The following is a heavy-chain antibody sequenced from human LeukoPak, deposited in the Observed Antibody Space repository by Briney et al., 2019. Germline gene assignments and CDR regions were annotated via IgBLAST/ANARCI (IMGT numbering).Heavy chain of an antibody. J-gene: IGHJ4*02. CDR1: GYTFTSYA. Sequence: SVKVSCKASGYTFTSYAISWVRQAPGQGLEWMGRIIPILGIANYAQKFQGRVTITADKSTSTAYMELSSLRSDDTAVYYCARESAAAAAPFDYWGQGTLVTVSS. V-gene: IGHV1-69*04. CDR2: IIPILGIA. D-gene: IGHD6-13*01. CDR3: ARESAAAAAPFDY.